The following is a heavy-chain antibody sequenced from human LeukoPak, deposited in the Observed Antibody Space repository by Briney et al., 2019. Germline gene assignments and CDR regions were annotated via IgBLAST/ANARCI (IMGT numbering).Heavy chain of an antibody. CDR3: AREMSMVRGVYSPYYYYGMDV. V-gene: IGHV1-18*01. D-gene: IGHD3-10*01. J-gene: IGHJ6*02. CDR2: ISAYNGNT. Sequence: GASVKVSCKASGYTFTSYGISWVRQAPGQGLEWMGWISAYNGNTNYAQKHQGRVTMTTDTSTSTAYMELRSLRSDDTAVYYCAREMSMVRGVYSPYYYYGMDVWGQGTTVTVSS. CDR1: GYTFTSYG.